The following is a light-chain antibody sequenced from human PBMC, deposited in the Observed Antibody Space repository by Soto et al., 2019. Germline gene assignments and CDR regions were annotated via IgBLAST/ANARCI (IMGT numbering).Light chain of an antibody. V-gene: IGKV3-15*01. Sequence: DIVMTQSPATLSASPGEGATLSCRASQSVSIDLSGYQQKHGQAPSLLLYDASTRATAVPARFRGSGTGAAVTHISSSLKTEDFVVYYCQNCKRCPETFGQGTKVDIK. J-gene: IGKJ1*01. CDR2: DAS. CDR1: QSVSID. CDR3: QNCKRCPET.